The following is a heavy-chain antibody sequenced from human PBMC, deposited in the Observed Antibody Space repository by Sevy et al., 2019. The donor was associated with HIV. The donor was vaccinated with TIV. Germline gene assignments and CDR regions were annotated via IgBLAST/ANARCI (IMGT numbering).Heavy chain of an antibody. J-gene: IGHJ6*02. Sequence: GESLKISCKGAGYSFTNHWIGWVRQMPGKGLEWMGIIYPGDSDTRYSPSFQGQVTISADKSISTAYLQWSSLRASDTAMYYCARFGSYRLSYYGMDVWGQGTTVTVSS. CDR1: GYSFTNHW. CDR2: IYPGDSDT. CDR3: ARFGSYRLSYYGMDV. D-gene: IGHD2-15*01. V-gene: IGHV5-51*01.